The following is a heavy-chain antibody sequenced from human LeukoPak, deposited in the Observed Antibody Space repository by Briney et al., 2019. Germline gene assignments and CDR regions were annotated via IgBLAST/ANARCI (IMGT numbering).Heavy chain of an antibody. CDR1: GYTFPSYF. D-gene: IGHD6-6*01. V-gene: IGHV1-46*01. Sequence: GASVKVSCKASGYTFPSYFMHWVRQAPGQGLEWMGIINPTGGSTTYAQKFQGRVTMTRDTSTSTVYMELSSLRSDDTAVYYCARTAARRFDYWGQGTQVTVSS. CDR3: ARTAARRFDY. J-gene: IGHJ4*02. CDR2: INPTGGST.